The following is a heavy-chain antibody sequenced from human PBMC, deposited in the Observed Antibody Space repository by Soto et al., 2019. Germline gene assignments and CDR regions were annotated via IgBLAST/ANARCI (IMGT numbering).Heavy chain of an antibody. D-gene: IGHD6-13*01. CDR2: ISGSGGST. CDR3: AKDSENSSSWYGGRTDFDY. Sequence: GGSLRLSCAASGFTFSSYAMSWVRQAPGKGLEWVSAISGSGGSTYYADSVKGRFTISRDNSKNTLYLQMNSLRAEDTAVYYCAKDSENSSSWYGGRTDFDYWGQGTLVTVSS. V-gene: IGHV3-23*01. J-gene: IGHJ4*02. CDR1: GFTFSSYA.